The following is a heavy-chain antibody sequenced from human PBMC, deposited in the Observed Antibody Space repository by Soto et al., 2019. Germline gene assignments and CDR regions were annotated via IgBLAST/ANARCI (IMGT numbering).Heavy chain of an antibody. CDR2: INDSGST. CDR1: NGSIPETSYF. D-gene: IGHD3-16*01. J-gene: IGHJ4*02. V-gene: IGHV4-39*07. CDR3: ARRDYVFDY. Sequence: SETLSLTCSVSNGSIPETSYFWTWIRQAPGKGLEWIGDINDSGSTNYNPSLKSRVTISVDTSKNQFSLKLSSVTAADTAVYYCARRDYVFDYWGQGTLVTVSS.